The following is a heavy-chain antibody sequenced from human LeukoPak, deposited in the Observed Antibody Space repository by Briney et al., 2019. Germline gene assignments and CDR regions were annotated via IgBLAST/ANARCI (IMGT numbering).Heavy chain of an antibody. D-gene: IGHD6-19*01. CDR1: GFTFSSYA. CDR3: ARENVGVAIGYYYYMDV. CDR2: ISISGGTI. V-gene: IGHV3-11*01. Sequence: GGSLRLSCAASGFTFSSYAMSWIRQAPEKGLEWVSYISISGGTIYYAGSVKGRFTISRDNAKNSLYLQMNSLRAEDTAVYYCARENVGVAIGYYYYMDVWGKGTTVTVSS. J-gene: IGHJ6*03.